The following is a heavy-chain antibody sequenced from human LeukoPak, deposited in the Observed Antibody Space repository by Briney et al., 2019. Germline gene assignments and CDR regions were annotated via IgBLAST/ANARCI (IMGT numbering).Heavy chain of an antibody. CDR1: GYSFTSYW. Sequence: GESLKISCKGSGYSFTSYWIGWVRQMPGKGLEWMGIIYPGDSDIRYSPSFQGQVTISADKSISTAYLQWSSLKASDTAMYYCARRAYYYDSSGYTINYFDYWGQGTLVTVSS. CDR2: IYPGDSDI. V-gene: IGHV5-51*01. CDR3: ARRAYYYDSSGYTINYFDY. D-gene: IGHD3-22*01. J-gene: IGHJ4*02.